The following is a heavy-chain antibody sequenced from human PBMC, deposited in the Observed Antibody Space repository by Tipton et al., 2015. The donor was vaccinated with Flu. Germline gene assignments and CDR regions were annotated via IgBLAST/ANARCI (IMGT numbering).Heavy chain of an antibody. CDR2: IYYSGST. CDR3: ARGTKQRRGIHSGMDV. Sequence: TLSLTCTVSGGSISSYYWSWIRQPPGKGLEWIGYIYYSGSTNYNPSLKSRVTISVDTSKNQFSLKLSSVTAADTAVYYCARGTKQRRGIHSGMDVWGQGTTVTVSS. V-gene: IGHV4-59*01. CDR1: GGSISSYY. D-gene: IGHD6-25*01. J-gene: IGHJ6*02.